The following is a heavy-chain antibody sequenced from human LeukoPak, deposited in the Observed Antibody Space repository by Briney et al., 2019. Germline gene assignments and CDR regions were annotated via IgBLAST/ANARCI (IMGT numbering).Heavy chain of an antibody. J-gene: IGHJ4*02. V-gene: IGHV4-61*05. D-gene: IGHD3-16*01. CDR3: ARVITVRGVIFDY. CDR2: IYYSGST. CDR1: GGSISTITYY. Sequence: SETLSLTCTVSGGSISTITYYWGWIRQPPGKGLEWLGYIYYSGSTNYNPSLKSRVTISVDTSKNQFSLKLSSVTAADTAVYYCARVITVRGVIFDYWGQGTLVTVSS.